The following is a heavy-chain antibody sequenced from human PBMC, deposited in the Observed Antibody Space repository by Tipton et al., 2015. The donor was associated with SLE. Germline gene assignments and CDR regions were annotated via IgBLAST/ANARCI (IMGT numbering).Heavy chain of an antibody. V-gene: IGHV3-30-3*01. CDR2: ISYDGSNK. CDR1: GFTFSSYA. J-gene: IGHJ4*02. Sequence: SLRLSCAASGFTFSSYAMHWVRQAPGKGLEWVAVISYDGSNKYYADSVKGRFTISRDNSKNTLYLQMNSLRAEDTAVYYCARDRDPYSSSWYGAFDYWGQGTLVTVSS. CDR3: ARDRDPYSSSWYGAFDY. D-gene: IGHD6-13*01.